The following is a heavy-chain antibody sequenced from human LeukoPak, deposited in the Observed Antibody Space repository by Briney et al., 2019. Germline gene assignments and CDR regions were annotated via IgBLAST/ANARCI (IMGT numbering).Heavy chain of an antibody. V-gene: IGHV3-20*04. D-gene: IGHD3-9*01. CDR1: GFTFDDYG. J-gene: IGHJ6*03. Sequence: PGGSLRLSCAASGFTFDDYGMSWVRQAPGKGLEWVSGINWNGGSTGYADSVKGRFTISRDNAKNSLYLQMNSLRAEDTALYYCAGDVAYYDILTGYYTAHRYYYYYMDVWGKGTTVTVSS. CDR2: INWNGGST. CDR3: AGDVAYYDILTGYYTAHRYYYYYMDV.